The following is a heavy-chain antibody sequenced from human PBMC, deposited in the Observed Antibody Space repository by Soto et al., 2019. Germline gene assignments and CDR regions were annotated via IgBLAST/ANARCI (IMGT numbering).Heavy chain of an antibody. CDR2: INSDGSST. Sequence: GGSLRLSCAASGFTFSTYWMHWVRQAPGKGLVWVSRINSDGSSTYYADSVKGRFTISRDNTRNSLYLQMNSLRAEDTAVYYCAKVRRWEDFFDYWGQGALVTVSS. CDR1: GFTFSTYW. V-gene: IGHV3-74*01. CDR3: AKVRRWEDFFDY. J-gene: IGHJ4*02. D-gene: IGHD1-26*01.